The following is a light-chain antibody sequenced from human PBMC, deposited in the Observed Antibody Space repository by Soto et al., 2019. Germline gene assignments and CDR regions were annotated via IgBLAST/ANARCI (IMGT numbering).Light chain of an antibody. J-gene: IGLJ3*02. CDR2: EVT. CDR3: GSYTSSSTWV. V-gene: IGLV2-14*01. Sequence: QAVVTQPASVSGSPGQSITISCTGSSRDIGGYNYVSWYQQHPGKAPKLIIYEVTHRPSGVSNRFSGSKSGNTASLTISGLQAEDEADYYCGSYTSSSTWVFGGGTKLTVL. CDR1: SRDIGGYNY.